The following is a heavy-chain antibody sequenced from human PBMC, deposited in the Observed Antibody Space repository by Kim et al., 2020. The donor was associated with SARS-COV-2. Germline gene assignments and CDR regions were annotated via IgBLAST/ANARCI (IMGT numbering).Heavy chain of an antibody. CDR2: GST. CDR3: AGEGLIGDY. D-gene: IGHD2-8*01. J-gene: IGHJ4*02. V-gene: IGHV3-53*01. Sequence: GSTYYADPVKGRVTISRDNSKNTLYLQMNSLKAEHTAVYYCAGEGLIGDYWGQGALVTVSS.